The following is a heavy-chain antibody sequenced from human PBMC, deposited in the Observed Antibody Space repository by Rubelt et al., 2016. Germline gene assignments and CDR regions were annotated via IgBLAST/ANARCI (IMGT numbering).Heavy chain of an antibody. V-gene: IGHV2-5*02. J-gene: IGHJ4*02. D-gene: IGHD5-18*01. CDR2: IYWDDEK. Sequence: QVTLRESGPALVKPTQTLTLTCTFSGFSLSTGGEGVGWIRQPPGKALEWLALIYWDDEKRYSPSLKSRLTITKDTSKNQVVLTMTTMDPVDTATYYCAHSEYTYGRFDYWGQGTLVTVSS. CDR1: GFSLSTGGEG. CDR3: AHSEYTYGRFDY.